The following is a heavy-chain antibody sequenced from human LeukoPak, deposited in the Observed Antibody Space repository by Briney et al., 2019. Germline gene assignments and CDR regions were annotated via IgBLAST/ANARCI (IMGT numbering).Heavy chain of an antibody. J-gene: IGHJ6*02. CDR3: AREHCSGGSCFDPRYYYYGMDV. V-gene: IGHV1-69*04. CDR1: GVTLSRYI. D-gene: IGHD2-15*01. Sequence: SVKVSCKAAGVTLSRYIISWGRQAPGKGLEWMGRIIPILGIANYAQKFQGRVTITADKSTSTAYMELSSLRSEDTAVYYCAREHCSGGSCFDPRYYYYGMDVWGQGTTVTVSS. CDR2: IIPILGIA.